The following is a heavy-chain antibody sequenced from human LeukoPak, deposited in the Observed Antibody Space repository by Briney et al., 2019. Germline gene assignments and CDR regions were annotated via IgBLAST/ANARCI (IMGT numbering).Heavy chain of an antibody. V-gene: IGHV4-34*01. CDR3: ARKTIAAAGYVDY. Sequence: SETLSLTCAVYGGSFSGYYWSWIRQPPGKGLEWIGEIYHSGSTNYNPSLKSRVTISVDKSKNQFSLKLSSVTAADTAVYYCARKTIAAAGYVDYWGQGTLVTVSS. CDR1: GGSFSGYY. D-gene: IGHD6-13*01. J-gene: IGHJ4*02. CDR2: IYHSGST.